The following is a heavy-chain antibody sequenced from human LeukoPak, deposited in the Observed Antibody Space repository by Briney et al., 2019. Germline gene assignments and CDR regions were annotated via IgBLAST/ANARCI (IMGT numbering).Heavy chain of an antibody. V-gene: IGHV4-39*01. Sequence: PSETLSLTCTVSGGSISSSSYYWGWIRQPPGKGLEWIGSIYYSGSTYYNPSLKSRVTISVDTSKNQFSLKLSSVTAADTAVYYCARVRGGSCYDPHCYYYYGYTNYYGMDVWGQGTTVTVSS. J-gene: IGHJ6*02. CDR3: ARVRGGSCYDPHCYYYYGYTNYYGMDV. D-gene: IGHD2-15*01. CDR1: GGSISSSSYY. CDR2: IYYSGST.